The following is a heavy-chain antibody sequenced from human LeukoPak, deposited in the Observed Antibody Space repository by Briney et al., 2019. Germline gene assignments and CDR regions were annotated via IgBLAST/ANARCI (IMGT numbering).Heavy chain of an antibody. CDR3: ARDLLELAPRHSPFEY. V-gene: IGHV3-23*01. CDR1: GFTFSSYA. CDR2: ISGSGGST. J-gene: IGHJ4*02. D-gene: IGHD1-26*01. Sequence: GGSLRLSCAASGFTFSSYAMSWVRQAPGKGLEWVSAISGSGGSTYYADSVTGRFSISRDNSKNTLYLQMNSLTTEDTAVYFCARDLLELAPRHSPFEYWGQGTLVTVSS.